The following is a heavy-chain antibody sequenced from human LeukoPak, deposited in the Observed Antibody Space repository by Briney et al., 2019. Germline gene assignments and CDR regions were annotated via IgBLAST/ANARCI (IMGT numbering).Heavy chain of an antibody. J-gene: IGHJ4*02. Sequence: SETLSLTCTVSGGSISSYYWTWIRQPPGKGLEWIGYLDYSGSTNYNPSLKSRVTISVDTSKNQSSLKLRSVTAADTAMFYCARRHVQYSSSSDPYYFDYWGQGTLVTVSS. V-gene: IGHV4-59*01. CDR3: ARRHVQYSSSSDPYYFDY. CDR2: LDYSGST. D-gene: IGHD6-6*01. CDR1: GGSISSYY.